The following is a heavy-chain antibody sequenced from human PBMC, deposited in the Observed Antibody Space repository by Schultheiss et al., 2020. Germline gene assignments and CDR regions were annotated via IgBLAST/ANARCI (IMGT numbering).Heavy chain of an antibody. CDR1: GFTFSSYA. CDR2: ISYDGSNK. D-gene: IGHD2-15*01. Sequence: GGSLRLSCAASGFTFSSYAMHWVRQAPGKGLEWVAVISYDGSNKYYADSVKGRFTISRDNSKNTLYLQMNSLRAEDTAVYYCARDRCVGGSCYRNSFDIWGQGTMVTVSS. CDR3: ARDRCVGGSCYRNSFDI. J-gene: IGHJ3*02. V-gene: IGHV3-30-3*01.